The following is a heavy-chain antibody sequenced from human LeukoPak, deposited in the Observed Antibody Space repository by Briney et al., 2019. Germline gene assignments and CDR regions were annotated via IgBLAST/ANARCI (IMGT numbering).Heavy chain of an antibody. CDR3: ARALRGGYLDWFDP. V-gene: IGHV4-59*01. D-gene: IGHD3-22*01. J-gene: IGHJ5*02. CDR1: GGSISNYY. CDR2: IYYSGST. Sequence: PSETLSLTCSVSGGSISNYYWSWIRQLPGKGLEWIGYIYYSGSTNYNPSLKSRVTISVDTSKNQFSLKLSSVTAADTAVYYCARALRGGYLDWFDPWGQGTLVTVSS.